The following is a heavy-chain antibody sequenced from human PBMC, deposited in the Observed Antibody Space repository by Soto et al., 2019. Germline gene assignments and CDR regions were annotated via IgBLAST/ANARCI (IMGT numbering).Heavy chain of an antibody. Sequence: SETLPLTCTVSGGSIRSGGYYWSWIRQHPGKGLEWIGHIYYSGSTYYNPSLKSRVTISVDTSKNQFSLKLSSVTAADTAVYYCARDRVLRYFDWLSFDAFDIWGQGTMVTVSS. CDR2: IYYSGST. CDR1: GGSIRSGGYY. J-gene: IGHJ3*02. D-gene: IGHD3-9*01. CDR3: ARDRVLRYFDWLSFDAFDI. V-gene: IGHV4-31*03.